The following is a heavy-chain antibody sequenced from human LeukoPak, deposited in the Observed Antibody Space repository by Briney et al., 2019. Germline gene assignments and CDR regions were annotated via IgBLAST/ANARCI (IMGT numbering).Heavy chain of an antibody. CDR2: ISISGSKT. CDR1: EFDFSSHA. J-gene: IGHJ4*02. CDR3: ARDQYDTWSRRGNFDS. V-gene: IGHV3-21*04. D-gene: IGHD3-3*01. Sequence: GGSLRLSCTASEFDFSSHAMTWVRQAPGKGLEWVSAISISGSKTYYADSVKGRFTISRDNTKNSLYLQMNSLRVEDTAVFYCARDQYDTWSRRGNFDSWGQGTLVIVSS.